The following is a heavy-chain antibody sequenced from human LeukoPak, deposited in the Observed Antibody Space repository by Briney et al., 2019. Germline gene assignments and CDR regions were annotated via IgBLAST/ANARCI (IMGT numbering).Heavy chain of an antibody. CDR2: IRYDGSNK. V-gene: IGHV3-30*02. J-gene: IGHJ4*02. CDR3: AKDSLGLFYGSGSYFGY. D-gene: IGHD3-10*01. Sequence: GGSLRLSCAASGFTFSSYGMHWVRQAPGKGLEWVAFIRYDGSNKYYADSVKGRFTIFRDNSKNTLYLQMNSLRAEDTAVYYCAKDSLGLFYGSGSYFGYWGQGTLVTVSS. CDR1: GFTFSSYG.